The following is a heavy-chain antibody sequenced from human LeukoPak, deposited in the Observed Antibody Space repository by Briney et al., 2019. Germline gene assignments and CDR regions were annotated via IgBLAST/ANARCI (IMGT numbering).Heavy chain of an antibody. J-gene: IGHJ5*02. CDR1: GGSFSGYY. Sequence: PSETLSLTCAVYGGSFSGYYWSWIRQPPGKGLEWIGEINHSGSTNYNPSLKSRVTISVDTSKNQFSLKLSSVTAADTAVYYCARGPYGNYVGWFGPWGQGTLVTVSS. CDR3: ARGPYGNYVGWFGP. V-gene: IGHV4-34*01. D-gene: IGHD4-11*01. CDR2: INHSGST.